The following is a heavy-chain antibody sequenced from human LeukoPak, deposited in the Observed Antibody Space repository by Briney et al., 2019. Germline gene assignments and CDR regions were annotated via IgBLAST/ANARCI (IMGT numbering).Heavy chain of an antibody. J-gene: IGHJ4*02. CDR1: GFTFSSYW. CDR3: AREYYDSSGYYVEYYFDY. Sequence: GSLRLSCAASGFTFSSYWMSWVRQAPGKGLEWVANIKQDGSEKYYVDSVKGRFTISRDNAKNSLYLQMNSLRAEDTAVYYCAREYYDSSGYYVEYYFDYWGQGTLVTVSS. D-gene: IGHD3-22*01. CDR2: IKQDGSEK. V-gene: IGHV3-7*01.